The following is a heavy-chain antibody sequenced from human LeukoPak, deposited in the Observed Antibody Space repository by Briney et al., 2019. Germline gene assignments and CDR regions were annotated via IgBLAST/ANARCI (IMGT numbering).Heavy chain of an antibody. CDR3: ARDREGTYLDV. Sequence: GGSLRLSCAASGFIFDDYGMSWVRQAPGKGLEWVSGIRNAGSTGYADSVKGRFTISRDNSKNSLYLQMNSLRVEDTALYYCARDREGTYLDVWGKGTTVTVSS. CDR1: GFIFDDYG. CDR2: IRNAGST. V-gene: IGHV3-20*04. J-gene: IGHJ6*03. D-gene: IGHD1-1*01.